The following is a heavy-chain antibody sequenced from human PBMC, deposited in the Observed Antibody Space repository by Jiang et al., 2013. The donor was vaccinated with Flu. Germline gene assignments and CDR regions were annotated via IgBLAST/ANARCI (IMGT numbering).Heavy chain of an antibody. V-gene: IGHV3-30*18. D-gene: IGHD6-19*01. Sequence: HWVRQAPGKGLEWVAVTSYDGSNKYYADSVKGRFTISRDNSKNTLNLQMNSLRAEDTAVYYCAKDQGAWYSSGNGMDVWGQGTTVTVSS. CDR3: AKDQGAWYSSGNGMDV. J-gene: IGHJ6*02. CDR2: TSYDGSNK.